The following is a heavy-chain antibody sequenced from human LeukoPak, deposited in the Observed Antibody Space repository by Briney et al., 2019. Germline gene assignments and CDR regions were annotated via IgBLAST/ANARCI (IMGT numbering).Heavy chain of an antibody. CDR1: GFSFSNYA. CDR2: ISGSGVST. V-gene: IGHV3-23*01. J-gene: IGHJ5*02. CDR3: AKGKTGTPLDP. D-gene: IGHD1-1*01. Sequence: GGSLRLSCAASGFSFSNYAMSWVRQAPGKGLEWVSVISGSGVSTNYADSVKGRFTISRDNSKNTLYLQMNSLRAEDTAVYYCAKGKTGTPLDPWGQGTLVTVSS.